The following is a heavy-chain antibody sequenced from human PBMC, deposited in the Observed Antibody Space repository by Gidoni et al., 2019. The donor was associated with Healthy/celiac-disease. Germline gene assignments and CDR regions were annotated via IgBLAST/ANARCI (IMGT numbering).Heavy chain of an antibody. CDR1: GFTVSSNY. Sequence: EVQLVESGGGLVQPGGSLRLSCAASGFTVSSNYMSWVRQAPGKGLEWVSVIYSGGSTYYADSVKGRFTISRDNSKNTLYLQMNSLRAEDTAVYYCAREKNRSSGSYGYWGQGTLVTVSS. D-gene: IGHD1-26*01. J-gene: IGHJ4*02. CDR2: IYSGGST. V-gene: IGHV3-66*02. CDR3: AREKNRSSGSYGY.